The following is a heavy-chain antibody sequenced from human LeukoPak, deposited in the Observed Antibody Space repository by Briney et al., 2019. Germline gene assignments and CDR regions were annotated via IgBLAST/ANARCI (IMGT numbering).Heavy chain of an antibody. CDR3: PRLLHYDFWSGYQYYFDY. CDR1: GYSISSGYY. D-gene: IGHD3-3*01. Sequence: KPSETLSLTCAVSGYSISSGYYWGWIRQPPGKGLEWIGSIYHSGSTYYNPSLKSRVTISVDTSKNQFSLKLSSVTAADTAVYYCPRLLHYDFWSGYQYYFDYWGQGTLVTVSS. V-gene: IGHV4-38-2*01. CDR2: IYHSGST. J-gene: IGHJ4*02.